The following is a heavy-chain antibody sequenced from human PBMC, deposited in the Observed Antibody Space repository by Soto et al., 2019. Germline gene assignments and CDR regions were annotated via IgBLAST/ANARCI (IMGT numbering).Heavy chain of an antibody. Sequence: GASVKVSCKASGYTFTSYDINWVRQATGQGLEWMGWMSPNSGNTGYAQKFQGRVTMTRNTSISTAYMELSSLRSEDTAVYYCARNTGATINWFDPWGQGTQVTVSS. CDR1: GYTFTSYD. J-gene: IGHJ5*02. V-gene: IGHV1-8*01. CDR3: ARNTGATINWFDP. CDR2: MSPNSGNT. D-gene: IGHD1-26*01.